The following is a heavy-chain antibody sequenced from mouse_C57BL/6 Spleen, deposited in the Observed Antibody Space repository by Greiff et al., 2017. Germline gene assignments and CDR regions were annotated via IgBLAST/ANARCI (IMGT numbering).Heavy chain of an antibody. D-gene: IGHD1-1*01. Sequence: QVQLQQSGAELVKPGASVKISCKASGYEFSSYWMNWVKQRPGKGLEWIGQIYPGDGDTNYNGKFTGKATLTADKSSSTAYMQLSSLTSEDAAVYFCARIPTVVANWYFDVWGTGTTVTVSS. CDR2: IYPGDGDT. CDR3: ARIPTVVANWYFDV. J-gene: IGHJ1*03. CDR1: GYEFSSYW. V-gene: IGHV1-80*01.